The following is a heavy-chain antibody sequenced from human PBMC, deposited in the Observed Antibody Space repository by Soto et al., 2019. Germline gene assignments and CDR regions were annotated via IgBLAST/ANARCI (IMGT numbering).Heavy chain of an antibody. D-gene: IGHD3-22*01. CDR3: ARHQIAMIVLKIYFDM. CDR1: GFTFSDYA. Sequence: EVQLLESGGGLVQPGGSLRLSCAASGFTFSDYAMTWVRQAPGKGLEWVSSISDSGSTTYYADSVKGRFTISRDNSKNTRYLQMDTLRAEDTAVYYCARHQIAMIVLKIYFDMWGQGTMVTVSS. V-gene: IGHV3-23*01. J-gene: IGHJ3*02. CDR2: ISDSGSTT.